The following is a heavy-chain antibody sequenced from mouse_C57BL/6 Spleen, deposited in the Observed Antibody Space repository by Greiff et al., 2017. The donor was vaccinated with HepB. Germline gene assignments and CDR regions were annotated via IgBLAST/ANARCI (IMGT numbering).Heavy chain of an antibody. Sequence: VKLQQPGAELVRPGSSVKLSCKASGYTFTSYWMHWVKQRPIQGLEWIGNIDPSDSETHYNQKFKDKATLTVDKSSSTAYMQLSSLTSEESAVYYCITYGSSYGFAYWGQGTLVTVSA. D-gene: IGHD1-1*01. J-gene: IGHJ3*01. V-gene: IGHV1-52*01. CDR2: IDPSDSET. CDR3: ITYGSSYGFAY. CDR1: GYTFTSYW.